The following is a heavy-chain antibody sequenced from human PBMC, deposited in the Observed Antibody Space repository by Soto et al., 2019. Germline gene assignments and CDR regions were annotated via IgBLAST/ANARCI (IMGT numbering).Heavy chain of an antibody. D-gene: IGHD2-2*01. J-gene: IGHJ3*02. Sequence: CKASGYALTCYSMHWVRQAPGQRLEWMGWINAGNGNTKYSQKFQGRVTITRDTSASTAYMELSSLRSEDTAVYYCARGFRVRTSSTTGEAFDIWGQGTMVTVS. CDR3: ARGFRVRTSSTTGEAFDI. V-gene: IGHV1-3*01. CDR2: INAGNGNT. CDR1: GYALTCYS.